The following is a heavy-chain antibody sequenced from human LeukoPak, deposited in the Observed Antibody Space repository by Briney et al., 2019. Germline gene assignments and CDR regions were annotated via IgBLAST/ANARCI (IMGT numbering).Heavy chain of an antibody. Sequence: GGSLRLSCAASGFTFRSYEMNWVCQPPGKGLEWISYITSSGSTIHYADSVKGRFTISRDNANNSLYLQMNSLRAEDTAVYYCAKENSGKYDAFDIWGQGTVVTVSS. V-gene: IGHV3-48*03. J-gene: IGHJ3*02. CDR2: ITSSGSTI. CDR3: AKENSGKYDAFDI. CDR1: GFTFRSYE. D-gene: IGHD1-26*01.